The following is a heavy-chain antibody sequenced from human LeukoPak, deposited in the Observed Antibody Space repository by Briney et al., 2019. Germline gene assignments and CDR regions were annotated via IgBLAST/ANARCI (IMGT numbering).Heavy chain of an antibody. J-gene: IGHJ5*01. V-gene: IGHV1-2*06. D-gene: IGHD3-10*01. CDR1: GYIFTDYH. Sequence: APVKVSCKASGYIFTDYHMHWVRQAPGQGLEWMGRINPNSGGTDYAQNFQGRVTMTRDTSITTAYMELSRLRSDDTAVYYCARAVRFGELLSLANWFDSWGQGTLVTVSS. CDR2: INPNSGGT. CDR3: ARAVRFGELLSLANWFDS.